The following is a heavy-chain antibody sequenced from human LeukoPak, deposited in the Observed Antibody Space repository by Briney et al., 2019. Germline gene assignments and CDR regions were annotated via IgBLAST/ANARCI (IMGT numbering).Heavy chain of an antibody. CDR1: GFTFSSYG. D-gene: IGHD3-22*01. J-gene: IGHJ4*02. V-gene: IGHV3-30*18. Sequence: GGSLRLSFAASGFTFSSYGMHWVRQAPGKGLDWVAVISYDGSNKYYADSVKGRFTISRDNSKNTLYLQMNRLRAEDTAVYYCAKIPPPRDYYDSSGYYDTKKTLDYWGQGTLVTVSS. CDR2: ISYDGSNK. CDR3: AKIPPPRDYYDSSGYYDTKKTLDY.